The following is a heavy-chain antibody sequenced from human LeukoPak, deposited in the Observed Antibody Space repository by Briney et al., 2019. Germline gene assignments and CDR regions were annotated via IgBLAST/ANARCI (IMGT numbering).Heavy chain of an antibody. V-gene: IGHV3-30-3*01. Sequence: GSLRLSCSASGFTFSSYAMHWVRQAPGKGLEWVAVISYDGSNKYYADSVKGRFTISRDNSKNTLYLQMNSLRAEDTAVYYCARLTIVRAVAGPFDYWGQGTLVTVSS. CDR3: ARLTIVRAVAGPFDY. CDR1: GFTFSSYA. J-gene: IGHJ4*02. CDR2: ISYDGSNK. D-gene: IGHD6-19*01.